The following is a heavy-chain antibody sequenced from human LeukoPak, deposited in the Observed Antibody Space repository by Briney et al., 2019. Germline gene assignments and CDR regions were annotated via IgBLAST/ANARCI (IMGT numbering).Heavy chain of an antibody. CDR3: ANFQTVGVKPFEH. CDR1: GFTFSSYS. D-gene: IGHD1-26*01. Sequence: GGSLRLSCAASGFTFSSYSMNWVRQAPGKGLEWVSSISSSSSYIYYADSVKGRFTISRDNSKNSLYLQMESLRVEDTAVYYCANFQTVGVKPFEHWGQGTLVTVSS. CDR2: ISSSSSYI. V-gene: IGHV3-21*01. J-gene: IGHJ5*02.